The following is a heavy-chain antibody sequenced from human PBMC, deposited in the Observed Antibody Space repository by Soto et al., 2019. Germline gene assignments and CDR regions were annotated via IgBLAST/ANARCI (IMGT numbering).Heavy chain of an antibody. D-gene: IGHD2-8*01. V-gene: IGHV3-23*01. J-gene: IGHJ4*01. CDR1: GVTFSSYA. CDR2: ISGGGDSI. Sequence: GGSLRLSCAASGVTFSSYAMTRVRQAPGKGLEGVSAISGGGDSIYYEDSVKGRVTISRDQSKNTLYLQMHSLKAEDTAGYFCGKERDNGDDRYYLEYWGQGTLVTVSS. CDR3: GKERDNGDDRYYLEY.